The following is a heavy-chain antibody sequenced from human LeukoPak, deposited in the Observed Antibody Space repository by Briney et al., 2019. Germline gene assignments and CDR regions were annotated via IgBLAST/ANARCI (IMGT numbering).Heavy chain of an antibody. V-gene: IGHV4-34*01. J-gene: IGHJ2*01. CDR3: ARDRPRWYFDL. CDR2: INHSGST. CDR1: GGSFSGYY. Sequence: ETLSLTCAVYGGSFSGYYWSWICQPPGKGLEWIGEINHSGSTNYNPSLKSRVTISVDTSKNQFSLKLSSVTAADTAVYYCARDRPRWYFDLWGRGTLVTVSS.